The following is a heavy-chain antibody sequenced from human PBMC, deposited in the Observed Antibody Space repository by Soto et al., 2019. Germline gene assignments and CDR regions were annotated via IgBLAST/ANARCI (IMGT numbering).Heavy chain of an antibody. Sequence: QVQLVESGGGVVQPGRSLRLSCAASGFTFSSYGMHWVRKAPGKGLEWVAVISYDGSNKYYADSVKGRFTISRDNSKNSLYLQMNSLRAEDTAVYYCAKGTSSDYWGQGTLVTVSS. CDR2: ISYDGSNK. CDR3: AKGTSSDY. D-gene: IGHD2-2*01. V-gene: IGHV3-30*18. J-gene: IGHJ4*02. CDR1: GFTFSSYG.